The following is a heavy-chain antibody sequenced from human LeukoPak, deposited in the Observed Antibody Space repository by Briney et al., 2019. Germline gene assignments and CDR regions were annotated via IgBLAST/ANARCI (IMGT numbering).Heavy chain of an antibody. CDR1: GGSFSGYY. V-gene: IGHV4-34*01. CDR3: ARGLYDSSGYYFDY. J-gene: IGHJ4*02. D-gene: IGHD3-22*01. Sequence: SETLSLTCAVYGGSFSGYYWSWIRQPPGKGLEWIGEINRSGSTTYNPSLKSRVTISVDTSKNQFSLKLSSVTAADTAVYYCARGLYDSSGYYFDYWGQGTLVTVSS. CDR2: INRSGST.